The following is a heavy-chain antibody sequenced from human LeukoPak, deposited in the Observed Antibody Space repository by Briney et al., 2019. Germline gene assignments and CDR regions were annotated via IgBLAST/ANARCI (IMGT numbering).Heavy chain of an antibody. CDR3: ARLPYYYDSSGYYYFSFDY. D-gene: IGHD3-22*01. J-gene: IGHJ4*02. CDR1: GGSMSSYY. Sequence: KPSETLSLTCTVSGGSMSSYYWSWIRQPPGKGLEWIGEINHSGSTNYNPSLKSRVTISVDTSKNQFSLKLSSVTAADTAVYYCARLPYYYDSSGYYYFSFDYWGQGTLVTVSS. CDR2: INHSGST. V-gene: IGHV4-34*01.